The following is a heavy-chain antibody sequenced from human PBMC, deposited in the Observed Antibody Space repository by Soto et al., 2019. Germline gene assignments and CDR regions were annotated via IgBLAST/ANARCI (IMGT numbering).Heavy chain of an antibody. CDR2: ISYDGSNK. CDR1: GFTFSSYG. Sequence: LRLSCAASGFTFSSYGMHWVRQAPGKGLEWVAVISYDGSNKYYADSVKGRFTISRDNSKNTLYLQMNSLRAEDTAVYYCAKAGNVDTAMVTDYWGQGTLVTVSS. V-gene: IGHV3-30*18. J-gene: IGHJ4*02. D-gene: IGHD5-18*01. CDR3: AKAGNVDTAMVTDY.